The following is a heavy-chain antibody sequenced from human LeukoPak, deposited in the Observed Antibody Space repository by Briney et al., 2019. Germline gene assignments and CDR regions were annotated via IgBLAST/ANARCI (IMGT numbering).Heavy chain of an antibody. Sequence: GASVKVSCKASGYTFTSYYTHWVRQAPGQGLEWMGIINPSGGSTSYAQKFQGRVTMTRDTSTSTVYMELSSLRSEDTAVYYCARAPDIVVVPAAITIVATAWLLDYWGQGTLVTVSS. V-gene: IGHV1-46*01. CDR1: GYTFTSYY. J-gene: IGHJ4*02. D-gene: IGHD2-2*02. CDR3: ARAPDIVVVPAAITIVATAWLLDY. CDR2: INPSGGST.